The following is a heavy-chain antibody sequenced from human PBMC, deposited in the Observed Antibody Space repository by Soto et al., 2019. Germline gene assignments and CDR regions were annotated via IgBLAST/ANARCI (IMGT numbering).Heavy chain of an antibody. D-gene: IGHD3-22*01. Sequence: EVQLVETGGGLIQPGGSLRLSCAASGFNITNNYMSWVRQAPGKGLEWVSFIYSGGSTYYADSVKGRFRISRDISNNSWVLQMNRLRAEYTAVYYCARSYESSGYYPGSFDYWGQGTLVTVSS. V-gene: IGHV3-53*02. CDR1: GFNITNNY. J-gene: IGHJ4*02. CDR2: IYSGGST. CDR3: ARSYESSGYYPGSFDY.